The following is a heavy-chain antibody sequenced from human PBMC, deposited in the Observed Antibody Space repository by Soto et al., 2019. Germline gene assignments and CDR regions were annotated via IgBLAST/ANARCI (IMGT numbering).Heavy chain of an antibody. D-gene: IGHD6-6*01. V-gene: IGHV1-46*01. CDR1: GYTFTSYY. CDR2: INPTTGST. Sequence: ASVKVSCKASGYTFTSYYVHWVRQAPGQGLEWVGIINPTTGSTSYAQKFQGRVTVTRDTSTSTVHMELRSLRSEDAAVFYCARDLERQLGPYYYGMDVWGQGTTVTVAS. J-gene: IGHJ6*02. CDR3: ARDLERQLGPYYYGMDV.